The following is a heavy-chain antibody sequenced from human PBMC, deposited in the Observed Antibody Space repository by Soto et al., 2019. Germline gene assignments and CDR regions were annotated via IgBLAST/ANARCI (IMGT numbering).Heavy chain of an antibody. Sequence: EVQLLESGGGLAQPGGSLRLSCATSGFPFSSDAMAWVRQAPGKGLAWVSGISGRGGSSFYADSVKGRFTISRDNSKSTLYLQMSSLRAEDTAVYYCVRVAGSGGYFDFWGQGILVTVSS. CDR1: GFPFSSDA. V-gene: IGHV3-23*01. CDR3: VRVAGSGGYFDF. D-gene: IGHD3-10*01. CDR2: ISGRGGSS. J-gene: IGHJ4*02.